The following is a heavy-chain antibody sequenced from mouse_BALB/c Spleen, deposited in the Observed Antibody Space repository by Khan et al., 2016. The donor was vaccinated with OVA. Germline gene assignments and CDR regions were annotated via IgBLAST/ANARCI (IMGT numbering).Heavy chain of an antibody. CDR1: GFTFSDYY. J-gene: IGHJ3*01. CDR2: IRDSGSYI. D-gene: IGHD2-13*01. V-gene: IGHV5-4*02. Sequence: EVELVESGGGLVKPGGSLTLSCAASGFTFSDYYMYWVRQTPEKRLEWVATIRDSGSYIYYLDSVKGRFTISRDDAENNLYLQMNSLKSEDTAMLYCVRGSYGDPFAYWGQGTLVTVSA. CDR3: VRGSYGDPFAY.